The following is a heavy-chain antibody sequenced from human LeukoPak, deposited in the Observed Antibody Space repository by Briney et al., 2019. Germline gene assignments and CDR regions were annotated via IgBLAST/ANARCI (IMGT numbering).Heavy chain of an antibody. J-gene: IGHJ4*02. CDR3: ARDGAGFGAAAGRRLGY. CDR2: IIPIFGTA. V-gene: IGHV1-69*05. D-gene: IGHD6-13*01. CDR1: GGTFSSYA. Sequence: ASVKVSCKASGGTFSSYAISWVRQAPGQGLEWMGGIIPIFGTANYAQKFQGRVTMTRDTSTSTVYMELSSLRSEDTAVYYCARDGAGFGAAAGRRLGYWGQGTLVTVSS.